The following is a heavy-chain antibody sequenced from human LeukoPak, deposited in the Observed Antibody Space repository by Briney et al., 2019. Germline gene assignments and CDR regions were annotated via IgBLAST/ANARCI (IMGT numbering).Heavy chain of an antibody. CDR2: ISWNSGRI. CDR3: VRGADTGYSSDS. V-gene: IGHV3-9*01. CDR1: GFTFDDYA. J-gene: IGHJ4*02. Sequence: GGSLRLSCAASGFTFDDYAMHWVRQAPGKGLEWVSGISWNSGRIGYADSVKGRFTIFRDNAKNSLYLQMNSLRAEDTAVYYCVRGADTGYSSDSWGQGTLVTVSS. D-gene: IGHD3-9*01.